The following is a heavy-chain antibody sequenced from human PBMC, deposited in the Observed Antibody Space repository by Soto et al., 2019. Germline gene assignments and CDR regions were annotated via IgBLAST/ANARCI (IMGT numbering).Heavy chain of an antibody. CDR1: GGTFKNNG. V-gene: IGHV1-69*01. Sequence: QVHLVQSGAEVKKAGSSVKVSCKAPGGTFKNNGISWVRQAPGQGLEWMGAIIPVFGTTNYAQKFQGRLTYTADDYTSTVSMELSRLRYEDTAVYYCARENGVAVATILYYFDYWGPGTLVTVSS. CDR3: ARENGVAVATILYYFDY. CDR2: IIPVFGTT. D-gene: IGHD5-12*01. J-gene: IGHJ4*02.